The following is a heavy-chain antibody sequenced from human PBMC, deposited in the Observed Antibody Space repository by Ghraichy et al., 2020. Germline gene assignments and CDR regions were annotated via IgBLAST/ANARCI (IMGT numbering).Heavy chain of an antibody. CDR2: IYSGGST. Sequence: GGSLRLSCAASGFTVSSNYMSWVRQAPGKGLEWVSVIYSGGSTYYADSVKGRFTISRDNSKNTLYLQMNSLRAEDTAVYYCARDTDYYYGMDVWGQGTTVTVSS. CDR1: GFTVSSNY. CDR3: ARDTDYYYGMDV. J-gene: IGHJ6*02. V-gene: IGHV3-53*01. D-gene: IGHD4-17*01.